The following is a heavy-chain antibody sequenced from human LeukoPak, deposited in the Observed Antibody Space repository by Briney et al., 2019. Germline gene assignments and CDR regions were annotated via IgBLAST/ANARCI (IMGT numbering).Heavy chain of an antibody. V-gene: IGHV3-73*01. D-gene: IGHD3-10*01. CDR2: IRSKANSYAT. CDR3: TRRHCRSVRGVTIAKDYYYMDV. CDR1: GFTFSGSA. Sequence: GGSLRLSCAASGFTFSGSAMHWVRQASGKGLEWVGRIRSKANSYATAYAASVKGRFTISRDDSKNTAYLRMNSLKTEDTAMYYCTRRHCRSVRGVTIAKDYYYMDVWGKGTTVTVSS. J-gene: IGHJ6*03.